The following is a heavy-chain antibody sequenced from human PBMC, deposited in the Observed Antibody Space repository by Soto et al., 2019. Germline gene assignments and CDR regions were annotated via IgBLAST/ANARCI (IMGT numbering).Heavy chain of an antibody. CDR2: IYYSGST. D-gene: IGHD3-16*01. J-gene: IGHJ5*02. CDR3: ARGEWLGERRFDP. V-gene: IGHV4-31*03. CDR1: GGSISSGGYY. Sequence: QVQLQESGPGLMKPSQTLSLTCTVSGGSISSGGYYWSWIRQHPGKGLEWIGYIYYSGSTYYNPSLKSRVTISVDTSKNQFSLKLSSVTAADTAVYYCARGEWLGERRFDPWGQGTLVTVSS.